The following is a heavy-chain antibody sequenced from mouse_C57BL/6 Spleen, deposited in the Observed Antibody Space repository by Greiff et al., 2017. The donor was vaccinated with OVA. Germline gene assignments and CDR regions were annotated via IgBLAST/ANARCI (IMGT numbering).Heavy chain of an antibody. J-gene: IGHJ1*03. Sequence: VQLQESGPGLVQPSQSLSITCTVSGFSLTSYGVHWVRQSPGKGLEWLGVIWSGGSTDYNAAFISRLSISKDNSKSQVFFKMNSLQADDTAIYYCARNPPIYYGYEDWYFDVWGTGTTVTVSS. D-gene: IGHD2-2*01. CDR2: IWSGGST. V-gene: IGHV2-2*01. CDR1: GFSLTSYG. CDR3: ARNPPIYYGYEDWYFDV.